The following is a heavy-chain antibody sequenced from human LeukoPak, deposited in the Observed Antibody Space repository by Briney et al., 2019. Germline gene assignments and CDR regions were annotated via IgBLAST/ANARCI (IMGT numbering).Heavy chain of an antibody. J-gene: IGHJ5*02. CDR3: TRLGGGSPDLIIVPGANKLKWYDP. CDR2: I. Sequence: GGSLMLSCATSGFSFSGSTMHWVRQAPGKGLEWLGHIYAASVEGRFTISRDDSKSTAYLQMNSLKIEDMALYHCTRLGGGSPDLIIVPGANKLKWYDPWGQGTLVTVSS. D-gene: IGHD2-2*01. CDR1: GFSFSGST. V-gene: IGHV3-73*01.